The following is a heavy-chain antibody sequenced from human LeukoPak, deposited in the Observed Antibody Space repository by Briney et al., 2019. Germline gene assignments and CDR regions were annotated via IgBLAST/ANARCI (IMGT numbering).Heavy chain of an antibody. CDR3: ASSIVVVPAANHFDY. D-gene: IGHD2-2*01. CDR1: GGTFSSYA. J-gene: IGHJ4*02. CDR2: IIPIFGTA. V-gene: IGHV1-69*01. Sequence: SVKVSCKASGGTFSSYAISWVRQAPGQGLEWMGGIIPIFGTANYAQKFQGRVTITADESTSTAYMELSSLRSEDTAVYYCASSIVVVPAANHFDYWGQGTLVTVSS.